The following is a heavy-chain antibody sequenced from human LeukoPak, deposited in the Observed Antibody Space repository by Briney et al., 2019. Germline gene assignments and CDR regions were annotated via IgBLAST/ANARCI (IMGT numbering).Heavy chain of an antibody. CDR1: GFTVSSNY. D-gene: IGHD6-13*01. CDR2: IYCGGST. CDR3: ARDRTGRIAAAGVFDI. J-gene: IGHJ3*02. Sequence: GGSLRLSCAASGFTVSSNYMSWVRQAPGKGLEWVSVIYCGGSTYYANSVKGRFTISRDNSKNTLYLQMNSLRVEDTAVYYCARDRTGRIAAAGVFDIWGQGTMLTVSS. V-gene: IGHV3-53*01.